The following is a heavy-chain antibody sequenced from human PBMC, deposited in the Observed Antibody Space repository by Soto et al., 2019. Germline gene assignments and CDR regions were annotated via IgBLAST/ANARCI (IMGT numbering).Heavy chain of an antibody. Sequence: GDSLRRSCRASGFTFSSYSMNWVRQAPGEGLEWVSYISSSSSTIYYADSVKGRFTIYRDNAKNSLYLQMTILRAEDTAVYYCARGPDIVVVVAATDESFNLFHPWGQGTLVTVSS. CDR3: ARGPDIVVVVAATDESFNLFHP. V-gene: IGHV3-48*01. CDR1: GFTFSSYS. J-gene: IGHJ5*02. D-gene: IGHD2-15*01. CDR2: ISSSSSTI.